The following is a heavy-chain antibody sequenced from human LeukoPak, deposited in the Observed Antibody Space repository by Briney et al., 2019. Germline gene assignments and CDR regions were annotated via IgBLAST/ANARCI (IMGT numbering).Heavy chain of an antibody. D-gene: IGHD2/OR15-2a*01. J-gene: IGHJ4*02. V-gene: IGHV3-48*04. CDR1: GFTFSSYS. CDR2: ISSSSSTI. CDR3: ARDRITTSNYFDY. Sequence: GGSLRLSCAASGFTFSSYSMNWARQAPGKGLEWVSYISSSSSTIYYADSVKGRFTISRDNAKNSLYLQMNSLRAEDTAVYYCARDRITTSNYFDYWGQGTLVTVSS.